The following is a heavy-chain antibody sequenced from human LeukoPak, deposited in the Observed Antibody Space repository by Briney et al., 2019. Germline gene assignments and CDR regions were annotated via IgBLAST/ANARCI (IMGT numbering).Heavy chain of an antibody. CDR2: ISGSGGST. J-gene: IGHJ4*02. D-gene: IGHD5-12*01. CDR1: GFTLSSYA. Sequence: GGSLRLSCSASGFTLSSYAMSWVRQAPGKGLEWVSAISGSGGSTYYADSVKGRFTISRDNSKNTLYLQINSLRAEDTAVYYCAKVTLRDYPYYFADWGQGTLVSVSS. CDR3: AKVTLRDYPYYFAD. V-gene: IGHV3-23*01.